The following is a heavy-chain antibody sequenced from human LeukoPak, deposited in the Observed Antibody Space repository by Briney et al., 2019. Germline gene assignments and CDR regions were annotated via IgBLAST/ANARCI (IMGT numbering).Heavy chain of an antibody. CDR2: FDPEDGER. D-gene: IGHD3-22*01. J-gene: IGHJ4*02. V-gene: IGHV1-24*01. Sequence: ASVKVSCKVFGYPLSELSMHWVRQVPGRGLEWMGGFDPEDGERMYAQKFQGRVTITADKSTSTAYMELSSLRSEDTAVYYCAREPVGDSSGYINDYWGQGTLVTVSS. CDR1: GYPLSELS. CDR3: AREPVGDSSGYINDY.